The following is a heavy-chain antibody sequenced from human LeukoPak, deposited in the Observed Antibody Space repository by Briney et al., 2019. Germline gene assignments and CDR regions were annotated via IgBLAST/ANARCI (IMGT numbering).Heavy chain of an antibody. J-gene: IGHJ6*03. CDR2: IYPGDSDT. CDR1: GYSFTSYW. V-gene: IGHV5-51*01. Sequence: GESLKISCKGSGYSFTSYWIGWVRQMPGKGLEWMGIIYPGDSDTRYSPSFQGQVTISADKSISTAYLQWSSLKASDTAMYYCARQNVVRGVYYYMDVWGKGTTVTISS. D-gene: IGHD3-10*01. CDR3: ARQNVVRGVYYYMDV.